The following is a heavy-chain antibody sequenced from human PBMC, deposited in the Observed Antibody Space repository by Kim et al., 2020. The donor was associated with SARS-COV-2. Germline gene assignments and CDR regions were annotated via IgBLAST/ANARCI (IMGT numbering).Heavy chain of an antibody. CDR3: AREVAPSKYDYVDV. V-gene: IGHV4-30-2*01. Sequence: SNPSHQSRVTVSIDRSKNQFSLKLGSVTAADQAVYYCAREVAPSKYDYVDVWGKGIMVTVSS. J-gene: IGHJ6*03. D-gene: IGHD5-12*01.